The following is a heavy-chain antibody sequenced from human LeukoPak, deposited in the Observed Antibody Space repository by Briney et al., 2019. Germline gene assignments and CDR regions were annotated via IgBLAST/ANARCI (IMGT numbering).Heavy chain of an antibody. Sequence: GGSLRLSCAVSGFTFSNYWMTWVRQAPGKGLEWVANIRQDGNEKYYLDSVKGRFTISRDNAKNSLYLQMNSLRDEDTAVYYCAGLIDYWGQGTLVTVSS. CDR3: AGLIDY. V-gene: IGHV3-7*01. J-gene: IGHJ4*02. CDR1: GFTFSNYW. CDR2: IRQDGNEK. D-gene: IGHD4/OR15-4a*01.